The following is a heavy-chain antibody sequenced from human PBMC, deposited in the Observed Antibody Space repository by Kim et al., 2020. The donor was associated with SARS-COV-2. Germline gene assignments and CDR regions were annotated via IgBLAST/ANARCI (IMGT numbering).Heavy chain of an antibody. J-gene: IGHJ4*02. D-gene: IGHD1-26*01. V-gene: IGHV1-18*01. CDR3: ARDSQWENLDY. Sequence: NTNYAQKLQGRVTMTTDTSTSTAYMEVRSLRSDDTAVYYCARDSQWENLDYWGQGTLVTVSS. CDR2: NT.